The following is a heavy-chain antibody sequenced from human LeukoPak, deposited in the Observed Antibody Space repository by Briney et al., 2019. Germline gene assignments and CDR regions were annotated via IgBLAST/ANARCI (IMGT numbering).Heavy chain of an antibody. CDR2: IYTSEST. Sequence: PSETLSLTCSVSGGSISSSNYYWSWIRQPAGKGLEWIGRIYTSESTNYNPSLKSRVTISVDTSRNQFSLKLSSVTAAGTAVYYCARGLWFGDENPPYFDYWGQGTLVTVSS. CDR1: GGSISSSNYY. CDR3: ARGLWFGDENPPYFDY. J-gene: IGHJ4*02. V-gene: IGHV4-61*02. D-gene: IGHD3-10*01.